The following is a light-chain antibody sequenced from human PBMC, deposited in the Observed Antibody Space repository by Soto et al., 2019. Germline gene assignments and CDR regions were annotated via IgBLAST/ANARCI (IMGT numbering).Light chain of an antibody. Sequence: DIQMTQSPSTLSASVGDRVTITCRASQSISSWVAWYQQKPGKAPKLLIYDASSLESGVPSTLSGSGSGTEFTLTFSSLQPDDFATYYCQQYNSYPRTFGQGTKVEIK. CDR1: QSISSW. CDR3: QQYNSYPRT. CDR2: DAS. J-gene: IGKJ1*01. V-gene: IGKV1-5*01.